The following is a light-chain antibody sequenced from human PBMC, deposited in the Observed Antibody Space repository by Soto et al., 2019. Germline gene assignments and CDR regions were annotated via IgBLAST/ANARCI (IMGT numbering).Light chain of an antibody. J-gene: IGLJ1*01. V-gene: IGLV2-14*03. CDR2: DVS. CDR3: MSYTSINLYV. CDR1: SSDVGGYEY. Sequence: QSALTQPASVSGSPGQSISISCTGTSSDVGGYEYVSWYQQHPDKTPKLIIYDVSSRPAGVSYRFSGSKSGNTASLTISGLQAEDEADYYCMSYTSINLYVFGGGTKLTVL.